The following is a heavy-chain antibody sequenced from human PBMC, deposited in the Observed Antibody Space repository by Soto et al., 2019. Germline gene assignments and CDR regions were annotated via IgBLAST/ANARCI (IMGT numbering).Heavy chain of an antibody. Sequence: QVQLVESGGGVVQPGRSLRLSCAASGLTFSSYTMHWVRQAPGKGLEWVAVISFNGSNKDHADSVKGRFTISRDNSKNTLYLQMNRLRTEDTAVYDCATDWGAMVGGAMEVWGQGTTVTVSS. CDR3: ATDWGAMVGGAMEV. J-gene: IGHJ6*02. CDR2: ISFNGSNK. V-gene: IGHV3-30-3*01. CDR1: GLTFSSYT. D-gene: IGHD3-10*01.